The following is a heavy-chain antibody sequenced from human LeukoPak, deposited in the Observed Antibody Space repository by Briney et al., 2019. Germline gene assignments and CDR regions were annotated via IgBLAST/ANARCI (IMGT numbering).Heavy chain of an antibody. D-gene: IGHD2-2*01. CDR3: ARTGARYCSITSCYFDY. Sequence: PGGSLRLSCAASGFTFSAYWLNWVRQAPGKGLEWVANIKPDGTEQYYVDSVKGRFTISRDNAKNSLYLQMNSLRAEDTAVYYCARTGARYCSITSCYFDYWGQGTLVTVSS. CDR2: IKPDGTEQ. CDR1: GFTFSAYW. V-gene: IGHV3-7*01. J-gene: IGHJ4*02.